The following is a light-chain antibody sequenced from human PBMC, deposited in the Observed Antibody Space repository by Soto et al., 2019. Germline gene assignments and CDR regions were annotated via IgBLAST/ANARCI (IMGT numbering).Light chain of an antibody. Sequence: IQRTQSPSTWSASVGDRVTITSLASQSISSWLAWYQQKPGKAPKLLIYKASTLKSGVPSRFSGSGSGTEFTLTISSLQPDDFATYYCQHYNSYSEAFGQGTKVDIK. V-gene: IGKV1-5*03. J-gene: IGKJ1*01. CDR2: KAS. CDR1: QSISSW. CDR3: QHYNSYSEA.